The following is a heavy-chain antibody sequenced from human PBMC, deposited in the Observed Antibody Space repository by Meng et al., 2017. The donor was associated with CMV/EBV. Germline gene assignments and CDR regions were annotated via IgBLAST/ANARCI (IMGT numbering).Heavy chain of an antibody. Sequence: QTPSLTRAVYVGSSSGYYWSWSRQPPGKGLEWIGEINHSGSTNYTPSLKSRVTISVDTSKNQFSLKLSSVTAADTAVYYCARQRSSGWLYYYYGMDVWGQGTTVTVSS. CDR3: ARQRSSGWLYYYYGMDV. CDR1: VGSSSGYY. CDR2: INHSGST. D-gene: IGHD6-19*01. V-gene: IGHV4-34*01. J-gene: IGHJ6*02.